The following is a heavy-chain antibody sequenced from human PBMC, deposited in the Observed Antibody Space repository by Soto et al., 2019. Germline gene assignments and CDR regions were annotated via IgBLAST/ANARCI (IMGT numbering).Heavy chain of an antibody. CDR3: ARDLDDISGNWFDP. Sequence: SETLSLTCTVSGGSISSGGYYWSWIRQHPGKGLEWIGYIYYSGSTYYNPSLKSRVTISVDTSKNQFSLKLSSVTAADTAVYYCARDLDDISGNWFDPWGQGTLVTVS. D-gene: IGHD3-9*01. CDR1: GGSISSGGYY. V-gene: IGHV4-31*03. CDR2: IYYSGST. J-gene: IGHJ5*02.